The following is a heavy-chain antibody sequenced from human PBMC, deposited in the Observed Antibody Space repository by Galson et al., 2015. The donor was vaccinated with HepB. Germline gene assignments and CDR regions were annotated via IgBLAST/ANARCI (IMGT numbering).Heavy chain of an antibody. CDR2: IIPIFGIA. CDR1: GGTFSSYA. D-gene: IGHD5-18*01. CDR3: ARAGGYSYGYEYPENWFDP. Sequence: SVKVSCKASGGTFSSYAISWVRQAPGQGLEWMEGIIPIFGIANYAQKFQGRVTITADESTSTAYMELSSLRSEDTAVYYCARAGGYSYGYEYPENWFDPWGQGTLVTVSS. V-gene: IGHV1-69*13. J-gene: IGHJ5*02.